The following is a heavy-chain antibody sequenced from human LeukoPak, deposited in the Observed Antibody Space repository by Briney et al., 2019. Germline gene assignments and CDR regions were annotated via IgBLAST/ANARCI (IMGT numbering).Heavy chain of an antibody. CDR2: ISDSGART. Sequence: PGGSLRLSCAASGFTFSSYAMSWVRQAPGKGLEWVSAISDSGARTHYADSVKGRFTISGDHSKNTLYLQMNSLRAEDTAVYYCAKEVTCGAYCHYVDYWGQGTSVTVSS. J-gene: IGHJ4*02. CDR3: AKEVTCGAYCHYVDY. CDR1: GFTFSSYA. V-gene: IGHV3-23*01. D-gene: IGHD2-21*02.